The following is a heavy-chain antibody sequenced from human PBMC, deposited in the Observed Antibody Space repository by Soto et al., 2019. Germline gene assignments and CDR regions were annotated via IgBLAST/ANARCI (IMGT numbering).Heavy chain of an antibody. CDR2: INPSSVTT. J-gene: IGHJ4*02. CDR3: ARSLGETTALFDY. D-gene: IGHD1-26*01. V-gene: IGHV1-46*01. CDR1: GYIFIQCF. Sequence: QVQLVQSGAEMKQPGASVKLSCQASGYIFIQCFMHWVRQAPGQGLELMGGINPSSVTTTYAQKFHGRVTVTRDTSTSTVYMELSSLGSGDTALYYCARSLGETTALFDYWGQGSLVTVSA.